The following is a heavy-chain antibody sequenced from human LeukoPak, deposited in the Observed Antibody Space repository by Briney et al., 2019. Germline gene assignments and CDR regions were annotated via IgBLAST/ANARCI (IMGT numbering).Heavy chain of an antibody. CDR3: AKDFSRLYYDFWSGPSYFDY. Sequence: GGSLRLSCAASGFTVSSNYMSWVRQAPGKGLEWVSAISGSGGSTYYADSVKGRFTISRDNSKNTLYLQMNSLRAEDTAVYYCAKDFSRLYYDFWSGPSYFDYWGQGTLVTVSS. V-gene: IGHV3-23*01. D-gene: IGHD3-3*01. CDR1: GFTVSSNY. CDR2: ISGSGGST. J-gene: IGHJ4*02.